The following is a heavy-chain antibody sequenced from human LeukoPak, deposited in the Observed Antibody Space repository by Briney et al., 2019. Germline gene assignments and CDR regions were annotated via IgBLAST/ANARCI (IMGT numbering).Heavy chain of an antibody. Sequence: GASVKVSCKASGYTFTGYYIHWVRQAPGQGLEWMGWINPTTGGTNSAQKFQGRVTMTRDTSISTAYMELRRLRSDDTAVYYCATPGIVTVDSQLDHWGQGTLVTVSS. J-gene: IGHJ4*02. CDR1: GYTFTGYY. D-gene: IGHD1-26*01. CDR2: INPTTGGT. V-gene: IGHV1-2*02. CDR3: ATPGIVTVDSQLDH.